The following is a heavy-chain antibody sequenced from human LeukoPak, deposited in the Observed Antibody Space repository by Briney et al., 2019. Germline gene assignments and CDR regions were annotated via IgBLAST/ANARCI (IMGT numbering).Heavy chain of an antibody. CDR3: ARDRNITTVRGVITKMVY. V-gene: IGHV1-18*01. D-gene: IGHD3-10*01. J-gene: IGHJ4*02. CDR2: ISAYNGNT. Sequence: GASVKVSCKASGYNFTSYGISWVRQAPGQGLEWMGWISAYNGNTNYAQKLQGRVTMTTDTSTSTAYMELRSLRSDDTAVYYCARDRNITTVRGVITKMVYWGQGTLVTVSS. CDR1: GYNFTSYG.